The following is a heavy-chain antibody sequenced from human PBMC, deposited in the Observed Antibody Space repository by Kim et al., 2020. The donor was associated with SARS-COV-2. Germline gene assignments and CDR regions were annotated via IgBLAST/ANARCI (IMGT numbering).Heavy chain of an antibody. CDR3: AKHRSSRWYPDYYYGMDV. D-gene: IGHD6-13*01. CDR1: GGSISSSSYY. J-gene: IGHJ6*02. Sequence: SETLSLTCTVSGGSISSSSYYWGWIRQPPGKGLEWIGNIYSSGGTYYNPFLKSRVIISVDTSKKQFSLRLSSMTAADTAVYYCAKHRSSRWYPDYYYGMDVWGQGTTVTVSS. CDR2: IYSSGGT. V-gene: IGHV4-39*01.